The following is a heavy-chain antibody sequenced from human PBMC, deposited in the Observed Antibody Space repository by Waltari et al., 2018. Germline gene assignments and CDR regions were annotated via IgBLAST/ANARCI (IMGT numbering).Heavy chain of an antibody. Sequence: VQLLESGGGLVQSGGSLRLSCAASGFTFRSDAMNWVRQAPGKGVEWVSVISGSGGSTDYADSVKGRFTISRDNSKNTLYLQMNNLRVEDTAVYYCASSLYGDYTQIWGRVFDYWGQGTLVTVSS. J-gene: IGHJ4*02. D-gene: IGHD4-17*01. V-gene: IGHV3-23*01. CDR1: GFTFRSDA. CDR3: ASSLYGDYTQIWGRVFDY. CDR2: ISGSGGST.